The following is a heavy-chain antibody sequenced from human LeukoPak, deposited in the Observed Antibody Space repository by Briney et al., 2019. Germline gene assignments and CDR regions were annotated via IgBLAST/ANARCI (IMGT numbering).Heavy chain of an antibody. CDR1: GFTFDDYA. V-gene: IGHV3-9*01. Sequence: GGSLRLSCAASGFTFDDYAMHWVRQAPGKGLEWVSGISWNSGSIGYADSVKGRFTISRDNAKNSLYLQMNSLRAEDTALYYCAKVWGSLTTQDAFDIWGQGTMVTVSS. J-gene: IGHJ3*02. D-gene: IGHD3-16*01. CDR2: ISWNSGSI. CDR3: AKVWGSLTTQDAFDI.